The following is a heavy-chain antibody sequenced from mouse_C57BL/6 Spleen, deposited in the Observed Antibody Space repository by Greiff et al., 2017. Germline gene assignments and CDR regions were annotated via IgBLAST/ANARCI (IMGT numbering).Heavy chain of an antibody. Sequence: EVNLVESGGDLVKPGGSLKLSCAASGFTFSSYGMSWVRQTPDKRLEWVATISSGGSYTYYPDSVKGRFTISRDNAKNTLYLQMSSLKSEDTAMYYCARKRNDYDVGDYWGQGTTLTVSS. J-gene: IGHJ2*01. D-gene: IGHD2-4*01. CDR2: ISSGGSYT. CDR3: ARKRNDYDVGDY. V-gene: IGHV5-6*01. CDR1: GFTFSSYG.